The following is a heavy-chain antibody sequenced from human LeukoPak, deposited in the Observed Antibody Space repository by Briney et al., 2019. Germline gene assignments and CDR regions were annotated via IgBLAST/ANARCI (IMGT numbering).Heavy chain of an antibody. D-gene: IGHD2-2*01. CDR2: ISSSGSTI. CDR3: ASFSTSFDY. Sequence: GGSLRLSRAVSGFAFNGAWMNWVRQAPGKGLEWISYISSSGSTIYYVDSVKGRFTISRDNAKNSLYPQMNSLRAEDTAVYYCASFSTSFDYWGQGTLVAVSS. J-gene: IGHJ4*02. CDR1: GFAFNGAW. V-gene: IGHV3-11*01.